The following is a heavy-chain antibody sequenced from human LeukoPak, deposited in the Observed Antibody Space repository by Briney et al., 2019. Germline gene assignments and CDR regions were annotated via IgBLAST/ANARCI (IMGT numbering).Heavy chain of an antibody. J-gene: IGHJ5*02. CDR1: GYTFTGYY. D-gene: IGHD6-13*01. CDR2: INPNSGGT. Sequence: EASVKVSCKASGYTFTGYYMHWVRQAPGQGLEWMGWINPNSGGTNYAQKFQGRVTMTRVTSISTAYMELSRLRSDDTAVYYCARVRLYSSSFNWFDPWGQGTLVTVSS. CDR3: ARVRLYSSSFNWFDP. V-gene: IGHV1-2*02.